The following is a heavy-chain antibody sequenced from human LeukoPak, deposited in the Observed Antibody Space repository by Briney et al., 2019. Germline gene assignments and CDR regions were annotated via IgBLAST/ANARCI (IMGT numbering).Heavy chain of an antibody. V-gene: IGHV4-31*03. Sequence: PSETLSLTCTVSGGSISSGGYYWSWIRQHPGKGLEWIGYIYYSGSTYYNPSLKSRVTISVDTSKNQFSLKLSSVTAADTAVYYCARDSPRASGSSEYYFDYWGQGTLVTVSS. J-gene: IGHJ4*02. CDR2: IYYSGST. CDR1: GGSISSGGYY. D-gene: IGHD3-10*01. CDR3: ARDSPRASGSSEYYFDY.